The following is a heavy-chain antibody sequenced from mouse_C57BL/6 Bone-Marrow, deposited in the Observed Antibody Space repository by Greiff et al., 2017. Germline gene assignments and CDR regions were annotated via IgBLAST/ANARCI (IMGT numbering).Heavy chain of an antibody. CDR1: GYTFTSYW. V-gene: IGHV1-72*01. CDR2: IDPNSGGT. CDR3: ARTTVVAPYFDY. Sequence: QVHVKQPGAELVKPGASVKLSCKASGYTFTSYWMHWVKQRPGRGLEWIGRIDPNSGGTKYNEKFKSKATLTVDKPSSTAYMQLSSLTSEDSAVYYCARTTVVAPYFDYWGQGTTLTVSS. D-gene: IGHD1-1*01. J-gene: IGHJ2*01.